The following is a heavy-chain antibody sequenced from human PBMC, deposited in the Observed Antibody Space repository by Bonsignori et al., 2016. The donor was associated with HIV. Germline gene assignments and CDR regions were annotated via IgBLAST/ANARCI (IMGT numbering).Heavy chain of an antibody. J-gene: IGHJ4*02. CDR2: IIPNSGDT. Sequence: WVRQAPGQGFEWMGWIIPNSGDTNYNPRFQGRVTMTMDTSVRTVYMDLSSLRSDDTAVYYCAKGAGGYFDYWGQGTLVTVSS. CDR3: AKGAGGYFDY. D-gene: IGHD3-16*01. V-gene: IGHV1-2*02.